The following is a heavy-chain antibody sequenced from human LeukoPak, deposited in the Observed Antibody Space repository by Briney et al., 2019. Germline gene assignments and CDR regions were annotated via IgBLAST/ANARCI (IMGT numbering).Heavy chain of an antibody. CDR3: ARRKRRPSNWFDP. CDR1: GFTFNNYS. J-gene: IGHJ5*02. Sequence: GGSLRLSCVASGFTFNNYSMNWVRQAPGKGLEWVSYISSSSSTIYYADSVKGRFTISRDNAKNSLYLQMNSLRAEDTAVYYCARRKRRPSNWFDPWGQGPRSPSPQ. V-gene: IGHV3-48*01. CDR2: ISSSSSTI.